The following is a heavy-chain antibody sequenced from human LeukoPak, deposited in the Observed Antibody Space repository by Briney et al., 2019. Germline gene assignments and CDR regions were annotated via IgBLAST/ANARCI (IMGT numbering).Heavy chain of an antibody. V-gene: IGHV3-48*01. CDR3: ARDLEGSGSFYRPSYDY. D-gene: IGHD3-10*01. CDR2: ISSSRTT. Sequence: GALRLSCAASGFTFSSYGMNWVRQAPGEGLEWVSYISSSRTTSYADSVKGRFTISRDNAKNSLYLQMNSLRAEDTAVYYCARDLEGSGSFYRPSYDYWGQGTLVTVSS. CDR1: GFTFSSYG. J-gene: IGHJ4*02.